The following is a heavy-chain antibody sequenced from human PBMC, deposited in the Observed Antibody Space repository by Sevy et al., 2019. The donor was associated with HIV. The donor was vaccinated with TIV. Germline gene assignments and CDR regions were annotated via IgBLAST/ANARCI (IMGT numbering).Heavy chain of an antibody. CDR1: GYTFTSYD. V-gene: IGHV1-8*03. CDR2: MNPNSGNT. J-gene: IGHJ3*02. CDR3: ARVTAGYSSGWGDAFDI. D-gene: IGHD6-19*01. Sequence: ASVKVSCKASGYTFTSYDINWVRQATGQGLEWMGWMNPNSGNTGYAQKFQGRVTITRNTSISTAYMELSSLRSEDTAGYYCARVTAGYSSGWGDAFDIWGQGTMVTVSS.